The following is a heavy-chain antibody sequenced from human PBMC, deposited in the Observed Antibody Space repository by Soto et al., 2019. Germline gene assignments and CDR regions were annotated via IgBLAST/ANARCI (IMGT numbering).Heavy chain of an antibody. V-gene: IGHV3-48*02. CDR2: ISSTSGTI. J-gene: IGHJ6*02. CDR1: GFVFSTYS. CDR3: ANQKIRFLVAGTLYGLGV. Sequence: EGQLVESGGNLVRPGGSLRLSCEASGFVFSTYSMNWVRQAPGKGLEWISYISSTSGTIYYADSVKGRLTIFRDNAKNSLFLQMNGLRDDDTAVYYCANQKIRFLVAGTLYGLGVWGQGTTVTVSS. D-gene: IGHD6-19*01.